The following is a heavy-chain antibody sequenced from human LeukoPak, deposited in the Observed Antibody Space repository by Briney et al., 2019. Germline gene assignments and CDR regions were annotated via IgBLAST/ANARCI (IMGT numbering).Heavy chain of an antibody. V-gene: IGHV3-15*01. Sequence: GGSLRLSCVGSGFSFRDAWLSWVRQAPGKGLEWVGRIKSNHNGATTDYVAPVKERFTISRDDSKNTLYLQMNSLKIEDTAMYYCAWDDKSVFDFWGQGTLVTVSS. CDR3: AWDDKSVFDF. CDR1: GFSFRDAW. D-gene: IGHD3-22*01. J-gene: IGHJ4*02. CDR2: IKSNHNGATT.